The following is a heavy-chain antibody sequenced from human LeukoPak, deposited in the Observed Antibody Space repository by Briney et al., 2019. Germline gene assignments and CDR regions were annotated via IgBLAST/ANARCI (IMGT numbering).Heavy chain of an antibody. D-gene: IGHD2-2*01. V-gene: IGHV3-30-3*01. J-gene: IGHJ4*02. CDR2: ISYDGSNK. CDR1: GFTFGSYA. Sequence: GGSLRLSCAASGFTFGSYAMHWVRQAPGKGLEWVAVISYDGSNKYYADSVKGRFTISRDNSKNTLYLQMNSLRAEDTAVYYCARGYCSSTSCPALFDYWGQGTLVTVSS. CDR3: ARGYCSSTSCPALFDY.